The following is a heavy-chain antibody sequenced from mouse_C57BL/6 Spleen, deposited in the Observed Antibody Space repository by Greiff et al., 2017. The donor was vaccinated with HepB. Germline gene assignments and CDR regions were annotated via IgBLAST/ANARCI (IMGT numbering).Heavy chain of an antibody. D-gene: IGHD2-5*01. CDR3: ARHHYSNYDWFAY. Sequence: VQLQQPGAELVKPGASVKMSCKASGYTFTSYWITWVKQRPGQGLEWIGDIYPGSGSTNYNEKFKSKATLTVDTSSSTAYMQLSSLTSEDSAVYNCARHHYSNYDWFAYWGQGTLVTVSA. CDR2: IYPGSGST. J-gene: IGHJ3*01. CDR1: GYTFTSYW. V-gene: IGHV1-55*01.